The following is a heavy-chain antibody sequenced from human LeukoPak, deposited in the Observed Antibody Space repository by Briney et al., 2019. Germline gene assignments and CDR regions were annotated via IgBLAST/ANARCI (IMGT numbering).Heavy chain of an antibody. D-gene: IGHD3-22*01. CDR1: RGTFSSYA. V-gene: IGHV1-69*04. CDR3: ARERGYYYDSSGYSTDSYYFDY. J-gene: IGHJ4*02. CDR2: IIPILGIA. Sequence: RASVKVSCKASRGTFSSYAISWVRQAPGQGLEWMGRIIPILGIANYAQKFQGRVTITADKSTSTAYMELSSLRSEDTAVYYCARERGYYYDSSGYSTDSYYFDYWGQGTLVTVSS.